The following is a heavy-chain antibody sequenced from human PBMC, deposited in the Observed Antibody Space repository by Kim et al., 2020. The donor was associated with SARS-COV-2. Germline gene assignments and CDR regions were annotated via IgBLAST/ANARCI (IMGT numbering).Heavy chain of an antibody. D-gene: IGHD2-21*01. Sequence: GGSLRLSCAASGFTFSSYWMSWVRQAPGKGLEWVANIKQDGSEKYYVDSVKGRFTISRDNAKNSLYLQMNSLRAEDTAVYYCARDPGDLLWRGFDYWGQGTLVTVSS. CDR3: ARDPGDLLWRGFDY. CDR2: IKQDGSEK. V-gene: IGHV3-7*01. CDR1: GFTFSSYW. J-gene: IGHJ4*02.